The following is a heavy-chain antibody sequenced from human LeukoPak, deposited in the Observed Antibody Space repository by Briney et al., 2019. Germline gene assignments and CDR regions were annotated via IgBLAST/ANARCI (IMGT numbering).Heavy chain of an antibody. Sequence: PGGSLRLSCAASGFTFSNYAMSWVRQAPGKGPEWVSAITGSGGSTYHADSVKGRFTISRDNSKNTLYLQMTSLRAEDTAVYYCAKGIYGSGSYDFDYWGQGTLVTVSS. CDR1: GFTFSNYA. CDR3: AKGIYGSGSYDFDY. V-gene: IGHV3-23*01. CDR2: ITGSGGST. J-gene: IGHJ4*02. D-gene: IGHD3-10*01.